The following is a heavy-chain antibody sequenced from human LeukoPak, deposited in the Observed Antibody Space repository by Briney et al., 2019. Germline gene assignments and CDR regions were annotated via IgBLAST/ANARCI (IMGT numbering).Heavy chain of an antibody. CDR2: INSDGSST. CDR3: AKEIAAAGTSYYFDY. CDR1: GFTFSSYW. Sequence: GGSLRLSCAASGFTFSSYWMHWVRHAPGKGLVWVSRINSDGSSTSYADSVKGRFTISRDNAKNTLYLQMNSLRAEDTAVYYCAKEIAAAGTSYYFDYWGQGTLVTVSS. V-gene: IGHV3-74*01. J-gene: IGHJ4*02. D-gene: IGHD6-13*01.